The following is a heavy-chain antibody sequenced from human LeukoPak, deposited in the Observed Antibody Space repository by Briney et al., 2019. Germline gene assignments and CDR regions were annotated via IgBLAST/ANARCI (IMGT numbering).Heavy chain of an antibody. D-gene: IGHD3-3*01. CDR1: GGSISSSSDY. CDR2: IYYSGST. V-gene: IGHV4-39*07. Sequence: SETLSLTCTVSGGSISSSSDYWGWIRPPPGKGLEWIGSIYYSGSTYYNPSLKSLVTISVDTSKNQFSLKLSSVTAADTAVYYCARVGYYDFWSGSGGVGYWGQGTLVTVSS. CDR3: ARVGYYDFWSGSGGVGY. J-gene: IGHJ4*02.